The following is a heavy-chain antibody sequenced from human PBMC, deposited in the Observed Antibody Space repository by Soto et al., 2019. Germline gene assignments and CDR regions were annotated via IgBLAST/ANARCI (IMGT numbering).Heavy chain of an antibody. Sequence: GESLKISCKGSGYSFTSYWIGWVRQMPGKGLEWMGIIYPGDSDTRYSPSFQGQVTISADKSISTAYLQWSSLKASDTAMYYCARGQTNYCGGDCYAYYFDYWGQGTLVTVSS. CDR2: IYPGDSDT. CDR3: ARGQTNYCGGDCYAYYFDY. J-gene: IGHJ4*02. V-gene: IGHV5-51*01. D-gene: IGHD2-21*02. CDR1: GYSFTSYW.